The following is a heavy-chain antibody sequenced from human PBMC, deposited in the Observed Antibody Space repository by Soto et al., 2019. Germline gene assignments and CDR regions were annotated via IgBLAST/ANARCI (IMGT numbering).Heavy chain of an antibody. CDR3: ASHTENRPVGFVY. CDR2: ISYDGSNK. D-gene: IGHD2-15*01. J-gene: IGHJ4*02. V-gene: IGHV3-30-3*01. CDR1: GFTFSSYA. Sequence: QVQLVESGGGVVQPGRSLRLSCAASGFTFSSYAMHWVRQAPGKGLEWVAVISYDGSNKYYADSVKGRFTISRDNSKNTLYLQMNSLRAEDTAVYYCASHTENRPVGFVYWGQGTLVTVSS.